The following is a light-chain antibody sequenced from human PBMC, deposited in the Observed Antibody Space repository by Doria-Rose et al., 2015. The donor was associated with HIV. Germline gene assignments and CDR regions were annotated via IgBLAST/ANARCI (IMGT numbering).Light chain of an antibody. V-gene: IGKV3-20*01. J-gene: IGKJ1*01. Sequence: DIVMTQSPGTLSLSPGERATLSCRASQSFSSTYLAWYQQKPGQAPSLLIYDGSTRATGIPDRCSASGSGTDFTLTTNRLEPEDFALYYCHQYGTSWTFGQGTKVEI. CDR1: QSFSSTY. CDR3: HQYGTSWT. CDR2: DGS.